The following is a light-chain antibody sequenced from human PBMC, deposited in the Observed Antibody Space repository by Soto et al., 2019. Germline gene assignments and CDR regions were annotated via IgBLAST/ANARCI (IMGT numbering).Light chain of an antibody. CDR1: SSDVGAYKY. CDR3: TSYAGSNIWV. CDR2: EVS. Sequence: QSALTQPPSASGSPGQSVTISCTGTSSDVGAYKYVSWYQQYPGKAPKLMIYEVSKRPSGVPDRFSGSKSGNTASLTVSGLHAEDEADYYCTSYAGSNIWVFGGGTQLTVL. J-gene: IGLJ3*02. V-gene: IGLV2-8*01.